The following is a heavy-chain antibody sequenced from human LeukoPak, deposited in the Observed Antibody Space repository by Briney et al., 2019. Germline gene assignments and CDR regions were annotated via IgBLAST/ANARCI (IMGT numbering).Heavy chain of an antibody. CDR3: ARQPLAARRPNYFDY. V-gene: IGHV1-24*01. D-gene: IGHD6-6*01. CDR2: FDPEDGET. CDR1: GYTLTELS. Sequence: ASVKVSCKVSGYTLTELSMHCVRQAPGKGLEWMGGFDPEDGETIYAQKFQGRVTMTEDTSTDTAYMELSSLRSEDTAVYYCARQPLAARRPNYFDYWGQGTLVPVSS. J-gene: IGHJ4*02.